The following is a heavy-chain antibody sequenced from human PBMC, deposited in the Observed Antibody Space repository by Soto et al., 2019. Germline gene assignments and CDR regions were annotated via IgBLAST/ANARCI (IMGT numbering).Heavy chain of an antibody. J-gene: IGHJ3*02. CDR3: AREYGIGGATFDI. D-gene: IGHD2-15*01. CDR2: ISYDGSNK. Sequence: QVQLVESGGGVVQPGRSLRLSCAASGFTFSSYDMHWVRQAPGKGLEWVAVISYDGSNKHYADSVKGRFTISRDNSKNTLYLQMNSPRAEDTAVYYCAREYGIGGATFDIWGQGTMVTVSS. V-gene: IGHV3-30-3*01. CDR1: GFTFSSYD.